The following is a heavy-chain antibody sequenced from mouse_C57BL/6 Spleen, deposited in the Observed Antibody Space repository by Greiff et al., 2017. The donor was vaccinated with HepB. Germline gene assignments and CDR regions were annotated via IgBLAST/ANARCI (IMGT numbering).Heavy chain of an antibody. D-gene: IGHD1-1*01. J-gene: IGHJ2*01. CDR2: ISSGGSYT. V-gene: IGHV5-6*02. CDR3: ARAVMTTEVANFDY. Sequence: DVMLVESGGDLVKPGGSLKLSCAASGFTFSSYGMSWVRQTPDKRLEWVATISSGGSYTYYPDSVKGRFTISRDNAKNTLYLQMSSRKSEDTAMYSCARAVMTTEVANFDYWGQGTTLTVSS. CDR1: GFTFSSYG.